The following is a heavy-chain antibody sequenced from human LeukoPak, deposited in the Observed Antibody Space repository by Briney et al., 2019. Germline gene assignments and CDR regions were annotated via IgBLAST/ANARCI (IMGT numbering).Heavy chain of an antibody. Sequence: GGSLRLSCAASGFTVSNNYMSWVRQAPGKGLEWVSIIYIAGTTYHADSVRGRLIISRDNSKNTVYLQMNSLRADDTAVYYCAAAHYDILTGYPQPFDYWGQGTLVTVSS. CDR2: IYIAGTT. V-gene: IGHV3-66*01. J-gene: IGHJ4*02. CDR1: GFTVSNNY. D-gene: IGHD3-9*01. CDR3: AAAHYDILTGYPQPFDY.